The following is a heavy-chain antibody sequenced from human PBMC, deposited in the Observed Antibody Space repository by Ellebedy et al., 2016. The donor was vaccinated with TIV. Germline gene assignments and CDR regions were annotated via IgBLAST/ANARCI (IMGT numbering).Heavy chain of an antibody. V-gene: IGHV3-53*04. CDR1: GFTVSGNY. CDR2: IDIGGST. J-gene: IGHJ5*01. CDR3: ASLVFTNGWFDY. Sequence: GESLKISCAVSGFTVSGNYMSWVRQAPGKGLEWVSIIDIGGSTYYAASVKGRFTISRHKSKNTLYLHMKSPRAEDTAVYYCASLVFTNGWFDYWGRGTLVTVSS. D-gene: IGHD2-8*01.